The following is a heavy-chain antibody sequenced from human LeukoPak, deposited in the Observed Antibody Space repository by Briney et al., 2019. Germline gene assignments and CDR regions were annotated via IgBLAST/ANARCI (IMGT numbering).Heavy chain of an antibody. CDR1: GFTLSSYA. CDR2: ICGSGGST. V-gene: IGHV3-23*01. Sequence: GGSLRLSCAASGFTLSSYAMSWVRQAPGKGLEWVSAICGSGGSTNYADSVQGRFTISRDNSKNTLYLQMNSLRAEDTAVYYCAKDRDSSSPGYWGQGTLVTVSS. D-gene: IGHD6-6*01. CDR3: AKDRDSSSPGY. J-gene: IGHJ4*02.